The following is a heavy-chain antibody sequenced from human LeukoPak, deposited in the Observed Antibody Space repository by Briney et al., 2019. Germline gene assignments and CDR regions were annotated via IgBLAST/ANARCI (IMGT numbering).Heavy chain of an antibody. Sequence: GGSLRLSCAASGFDVGAYEMNWVRRAPGKGLEWVAYFAGSDTTKYYADSVRGRFTISRDNAKKSLYLQMNSLRAEDTALYYCTTLGYHLDSWGQGTLVTVSS. D-gene: IGHD3-22*01. CDR2: FAGSDTTK. CDR3: TTLGYHLDS. CDR1: GFDVGAYE. J-gene: IGHJ4*02. V-gene: IGHV3-48*03.